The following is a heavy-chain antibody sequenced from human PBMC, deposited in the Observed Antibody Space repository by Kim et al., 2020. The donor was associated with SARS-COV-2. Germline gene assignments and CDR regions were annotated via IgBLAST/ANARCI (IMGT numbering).Heavy chain of an antibody. CDR2: DGSGT. V-gene: IGHV3-74*01. J-gene: IGHJ4*02. Sequence: DGSGTSYADCVKDRFTCSRDDAKNMLYLQMISLRAEDTAVYSCATAFEYWGLGTLVTVSS. D-gene: IGHD2-21*02. CDR3: ATAFEY.